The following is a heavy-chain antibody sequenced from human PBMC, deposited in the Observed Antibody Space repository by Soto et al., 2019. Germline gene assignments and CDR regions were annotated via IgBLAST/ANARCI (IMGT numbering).Heavy chain of an antibody. V-gene: IGHV3-23*01. D-gene: IGHD6-19*01. J-gene: IGHJ4*02. CDR3: AKDRDSSGWYSFDY. CDR2: ISGSGGST. CDR1: GFTFSSYA. Sequence: GGSLRLSCAASGFTFSSYAMSWVRQAPGKGLEWVSAISGSGGSTYYADSVKGRFTISRDNSKNTLYLQMNSLRAEETAVYYCAKDRDSSGWYSFDYWGQGTLVTVSS.